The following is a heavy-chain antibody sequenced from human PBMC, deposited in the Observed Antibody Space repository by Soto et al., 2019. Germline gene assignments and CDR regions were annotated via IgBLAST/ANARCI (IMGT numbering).Heavy chain of an antibody. J-gene: IGHJ4*02. D-gene: IGHD2-21*02. V-gene: IGHV1-69*01. CDR2: IIPIFGTA. CDR3: ARDGGSCGGDCSTTPFDY. CDR1: GGTFNSYA. Sequence: QVQLVQSGAEVKKPGSSVKVSCKASGGTFNSYAISWVRQAPGQGLEWMGGIIPIFGTANYAQKFQGRVTITADESTSTAYMELSSLRSEDTAVYYCARDGGSCGGDCSTTPFDYWGQGTLVTVSS.